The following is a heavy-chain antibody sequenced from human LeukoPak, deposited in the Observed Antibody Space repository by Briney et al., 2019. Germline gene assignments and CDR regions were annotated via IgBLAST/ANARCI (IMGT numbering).Heavy chain of an antibody. Sequence: PGGSLRLSCAASGFTFTSYYMHWVRQAPGQGLEWMGIINPSGGSTSYAQKFQGGVTMTRDTSTSTVYMELSSLRSEDTAVYYCARDRDSSGLFDPWGQGTLVTVSS. V-gene: IGHV1-46*01. CDR1: GFTFTSYY. D-gene: IGHD3-22*01. CDR2: INPSGGST. CDR3: ARDRDSSGLFDP. J-gene: IGHJ5*02.